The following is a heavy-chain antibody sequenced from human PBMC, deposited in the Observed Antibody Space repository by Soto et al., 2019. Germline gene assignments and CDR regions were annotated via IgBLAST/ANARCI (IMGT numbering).Heavy chain of an antibody. V-gene: IGHV1-69*13. CDR2: IIPIFGTA. CDR1: GGTYSSYA. D-gene: IGHD3-22*01. Sequence: SVKVYCKASGGTYSSYAISWVRQAPGQGLEWMGGIIPIFGTANYAQKFQGRVTITADESTSTAYMELSSLRSEDTAVYYCETPPYYHDSSGYVPSWGQGTLVTVTS. CDR3: ETPPYYHDSSGYVPS. J-gene: IGHJ5*02.